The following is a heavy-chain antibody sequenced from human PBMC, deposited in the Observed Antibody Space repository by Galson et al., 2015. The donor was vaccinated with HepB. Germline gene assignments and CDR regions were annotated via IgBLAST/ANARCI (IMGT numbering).Heavy chain of an antibody. CDR1: GFTVSSNY. Sequence: SLRLSCAASGFTVSSNYMSWVRQAPGKGLEWVSIIYSGGRTHYADSVKGRFTISRDDSKNTLYLQMNYLRAEDTAVYYCAMGGAFDIWGQGTMVTVSS. CDR3: AMGGAFDI. CDR2: IYSGGRT. J-gene: IGHJ3*02. V-gene: IGHV3-53*01. D-gene: IGHD3-16*01.